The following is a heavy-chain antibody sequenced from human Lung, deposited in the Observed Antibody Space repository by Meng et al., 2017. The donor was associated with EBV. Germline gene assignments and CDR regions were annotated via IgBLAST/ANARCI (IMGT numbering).Heavy chain of an antibody. Sequence: GELRESGPGLVKPSGTLSLSCAVSGGSISSSNRWSWVRQPPGKGLEWIGEIYHSGSTNYNPSLKSRVTISVDKSKNQFSLKLSSVTAADTAVYYCARARSMAAAVIDYWGQGTLVTVSS. CDR2: IYHSGST. CDR1: GGSISSSNR. D-gene: IGHD6-13*01. V-gene: IGHV4-4*02. J-gene: IGHJ4*02. CDR3: ARARSMAAAVIDY.